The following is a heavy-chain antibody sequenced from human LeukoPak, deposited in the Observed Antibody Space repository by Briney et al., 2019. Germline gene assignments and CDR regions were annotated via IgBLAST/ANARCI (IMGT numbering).Heavy chain of an antibody. D-gene: IGHD3-3*01. CDR2: ISNDGSNT. CDR1: GFTFSSYG. CDR3: ARERITISCMDV. V-gene: IGHV3-30*03. Sequence: GGSLRLSCAASGFTFSSYGMHWVRQAPGNGLEWVAVISNDGSNTYSADSVKGRFTISRDNSKNTLSLQMNSLRAEDTAVYYCARERITISCMDVWGQGTTVTVSS. J-gene: IGHJ6*02.